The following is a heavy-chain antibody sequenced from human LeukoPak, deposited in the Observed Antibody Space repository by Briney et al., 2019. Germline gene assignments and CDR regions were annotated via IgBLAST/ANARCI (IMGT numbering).Heavy chain of an antibody. Sequence: ASVKVSCKASGGTFSSYAISWVRQAPGQGLEWMGWISAYNGNTNYAQKLQGRVTMTTDTSTSTAYMELRSLRSDDTAVYYCARDVPYYYDSSGSLEKYAFDIWGQGTMVTVSS. V-gene: IGHV1-18*01. CDR1: GGTFSSYA. CDR2: ISAYNGNT. CDR3: ARDVPYYYDSSGSLEKYAFDI. D-gene: IGHD3-22*01. J-gene: IGHJ3*02.